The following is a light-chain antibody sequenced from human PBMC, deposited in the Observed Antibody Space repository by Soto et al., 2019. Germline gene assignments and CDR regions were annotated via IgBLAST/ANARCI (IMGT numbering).Light chain of an antibody. CDR3: SSYASSGTVI. V-gene: IGLV2-14*01. Sequence: QSLLTQPASVSGSPGQSITISCTGSSSDVGAYNYVSWYQQHPVKAPKLIIFDVISRPSGISNRFSGSKSGNTASLTISGVQAEDEADYYCSSYASSGTVIFGGGTKLTVL. J-gene: IGLJ2*01. CDR2: DVI. CDR1: SSDVGAYNY.